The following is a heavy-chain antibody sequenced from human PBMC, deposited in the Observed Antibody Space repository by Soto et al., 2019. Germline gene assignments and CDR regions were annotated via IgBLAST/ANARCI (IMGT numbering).Heavy chain of an antibody. CDR2: VHPNSGGT. CDR1: GYTFSVYH. J-gene: IGHJ6*02. V-gene: IGHV1-2*02. CDR3: AKELQRGMDV. D-gene: IGHD4-4*01. Sequence: GSSVKVSCKASGYTFSVYHMHWLRQAPGQGLEWMGWVHPNSGGTNYAQSFEGRVTMTRDTSINTAYMELGRLTSGDTAVYYCAKELQRGMDVWGQGTTVTVS.